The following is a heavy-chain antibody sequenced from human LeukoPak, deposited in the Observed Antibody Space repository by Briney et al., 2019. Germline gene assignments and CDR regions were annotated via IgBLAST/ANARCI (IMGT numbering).Heavy chain of an antibody. CDR3: ARITMVRGASDY. J-gene: IGHJ4*02. CDR1: GFTFSSYS. CDR2: ISSSSSYI. D-gene: IGHD3-10*01. V-gene: IGHV3-21*01. Sequence: GGSLRLSCAASGFTFSSYSMNWVRQAPGKGLEWVSSISSSSSYIYYADSVKGRFTVSRDNAKNSLYLQMNSLRAEDTAVYYCARITMVRGASDYWGQGTLVTVCS.